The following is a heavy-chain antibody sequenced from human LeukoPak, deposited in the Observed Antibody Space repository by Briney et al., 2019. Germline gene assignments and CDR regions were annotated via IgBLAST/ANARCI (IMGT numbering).Heavy chain of an antibody. Sequence: SGPTLVNPTQTLTLTCTFSGFSLSTSGVGVGWIRQPPGKALEWLALIYWNDDKRYSPSLKSRLTITKDTSKNQVVLTMTNMDPVDTATYYCAHSPPSRYCSSTSCLSWFDPWGQGTLVTVSS. CDR3: AHSPPSRYCSSTSCLSWFDP. V-gene: IGHV2-5*01. CDR1: GFSLSTSGVG. D-gene: IGHD2-2*01. CDR2: IYWNDDK. J-gene: IGHJ5*02.